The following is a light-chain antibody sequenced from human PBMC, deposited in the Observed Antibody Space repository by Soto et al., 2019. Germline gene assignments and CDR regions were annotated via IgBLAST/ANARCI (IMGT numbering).Light chain of an antibody. V-gene: IGLV2-14*01. CDR3: SSHTSVNTRV. J-gene: IGLJ1*01. CDR1: SSDVGTYDY. CDR2: EVT. Sequence: QSVLTQPASVSGSPGQSIAISCTGTSSDVGTYDYVSWYQQYPDKAPKLIIYEVTQRPSGVSNRFSGSKSGNTASPTISGLQAEDEADYYCSSHTSVNTRVFGTGTKVTVL.